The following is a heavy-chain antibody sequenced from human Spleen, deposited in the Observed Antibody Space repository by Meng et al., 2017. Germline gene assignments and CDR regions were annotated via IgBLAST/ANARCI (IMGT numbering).Heavy chain of an antibody. CDR3: AKASSNSWGLFDY. D-gene: IGHD6-13*01. Sequence: GESLKISCAASGFTFSSYSMNWVRQAPGKGLEWVSAISGSGGSTYYADSVKGRFTISRDNSKNTLYLQMNSLRAGDTARYYCAKASSNSWGLFDYWGQGTLVTVSS. J-gene: IGHJ4*02. V-gene: IGHV3-23*01. CDR2: ISGSGGST. CDR1: GFTFSSYS.